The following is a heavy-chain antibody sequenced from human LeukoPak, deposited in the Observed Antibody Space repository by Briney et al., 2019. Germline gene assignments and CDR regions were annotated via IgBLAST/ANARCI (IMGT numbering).Heavy chain of an antibody. CDR3: AKADQLPDLAYYYYYGMDV. Sequence: PGGSMRLARAAYGFTFSSYGMHWDRQAPGKGLEWEAVISYDGINKYYASSVKGQFTISRDNSKNTLYLQMNSLRAEDTAVYYCAKADQLPDLAYYYYYGMDVWGQGTTVTVSS. V-gene: IGHV3-30*18. CDR1: GFTFSSYG. CDR2: ISYDGINK. D-gene: IGHD2-2*01. J-gene: IGHJ6*02.